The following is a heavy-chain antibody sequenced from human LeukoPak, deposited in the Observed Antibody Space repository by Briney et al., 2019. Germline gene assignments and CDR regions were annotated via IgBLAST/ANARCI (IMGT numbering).Heavy chain of an antibody. V-gene: IGHV4-4*07. J-gene: IGHJ5*02. CDR1: GDSISSYY. D-gene: IGHD3-3*01. CDR3: ARENYDFWSGYHRINWFDP. CDR2: IYTSGST. Sequence: SETLSLTCTVSGDSISSYYWSWIRQPAGKGLEWIGRIYTSGSTNYNPSLTNRVTMSVDTSKNQFSLKLSSVTAADTAVYYCARENYDFWSGYHRINWFDPWGQGTLVTVSS.